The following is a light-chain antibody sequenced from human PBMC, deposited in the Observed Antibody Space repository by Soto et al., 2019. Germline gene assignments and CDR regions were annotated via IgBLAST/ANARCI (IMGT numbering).Light chain of an antibody. Sequence: QSVLTQPPSASGSPGQSVTISCTGTSSDVGGYNYVSWYQQHPGKAPKLMIYEVTKRPSGVPDRFSGSKSGNTASLTVSGLQAEGEADYYCSSYAGSNKRVFGTGTRSPS. V-gene: IGLV2-8*01. CDR1: SSDVGGYNY. CDR3: SSYAGSNKRV. CDR2: EVT. J-gene: IGLJ1*01.